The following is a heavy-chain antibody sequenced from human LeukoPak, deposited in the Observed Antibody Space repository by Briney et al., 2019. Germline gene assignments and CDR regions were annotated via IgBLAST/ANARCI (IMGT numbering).Heavy chain of an antibody. CDR2: VHNSGRT. CDR1: GGSIDTRSYS. Sequence: SETLSLTCTVSGGSIDTRSYSWGWVRQPPGRGLECIGSVHNSGRTYYNPSLKSRVGISMDTSKNQFSLNLRSVTAEDTAVYYCARHPLYYYDSSGSTQYFQHWGQGTLVTVSS. J-gene: IGHJ1*01. D-gene: IGHD3-22*01. V-gene: IGHV4-39*01. CDR3: ARHPLYYYDSSGSTQYFQH.